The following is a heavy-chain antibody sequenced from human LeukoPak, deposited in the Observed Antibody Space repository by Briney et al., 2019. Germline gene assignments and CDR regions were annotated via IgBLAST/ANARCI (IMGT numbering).Heavy chain of an antibody. CDR2: IYFGDSDT. V-gene: IGHV5-51*01. J-gene: IGHJ4*02. CDR1: GNNYW. D-gene: IGHD2-8*01. Sequence: GESVKISCKASGNNYWIAWVRQMPGKGLEWLGIIYFGDSDTRYSPSFQGRLTISVDKSISTAYLQLSSPKASDTAIYFCGRHSYGLDYWGQGTLVTVSS. CDR3: GRHSYGLDY.